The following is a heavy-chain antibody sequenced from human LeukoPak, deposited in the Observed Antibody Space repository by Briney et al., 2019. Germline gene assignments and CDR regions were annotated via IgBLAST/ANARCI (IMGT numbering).Heavy chain of an antibody. V-gene: IGHV4-59*01. CDR2: IYYSGST. D-gene: IGHD3-10*01. CDR3: ARERDVRFGAVDYYYYMDV. J-gene: IGHJ6*03. Sequence: SETLSLTCAVSGGSISSYDWSRIRQPPGMGLEWIGCIYYSGSTNYNPSLKCRVTISVDTSKNQFSLKLSSVTAADTAVYYCARERDVRFGAVDYYYYMDVWGKGTTVTVSS. CDR1: GGSISSYD.